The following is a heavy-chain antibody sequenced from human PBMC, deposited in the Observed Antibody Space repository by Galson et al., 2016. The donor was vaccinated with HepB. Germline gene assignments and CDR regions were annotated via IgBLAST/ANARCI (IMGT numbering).Heavy chain of an antibody. D-gene: IGHD3-10*01. J-gene: IGHJ6*04. Sequence: SLRLSCAASGFTFSSYAMHWVRQAPGKGLEWVAGILYDESNEKYADSVKGRFTISRDNSKNTLNLQMNSLRVEDTATYYCAREEAMVQGVRMKIFAGRHYYGMDVWGKGTTVTVSS. CDR3: AREEAMVQGVRMKIFAGRHYYGMDV. CDR1: GFTFSSYA. CDR2: ILYDESNE. V-gene: IGHV3-33*08.